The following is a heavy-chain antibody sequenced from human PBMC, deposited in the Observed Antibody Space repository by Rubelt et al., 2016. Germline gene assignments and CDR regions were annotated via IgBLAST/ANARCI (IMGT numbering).Heavy chain of an antibody. J-gene: IGHJ4*02. V-gene: IGHV1-18*01. CDR2: NSGGT. D-gene: IGHD1-26*01. Sequence: NSGGTNYAQKFQGRVTMTTDTSTSTAYMELRSLRSDDTAVYYCARGGAPDYWGQGTLVTVSS. CDR3: ARGGAPDY.